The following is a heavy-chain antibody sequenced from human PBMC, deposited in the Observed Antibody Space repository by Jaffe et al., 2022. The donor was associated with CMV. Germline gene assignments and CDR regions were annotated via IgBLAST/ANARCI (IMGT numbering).Heavy chain of an antibody. CDR1: GGSISSSSYY. J-gene: IGHJ4*02. D-gene: IGHD3-22*01. Sequence: QLQLQESGPGLVKPSETLSLTCTVSGGSISSSSYYWGWIRQPPGKGLEWIGSIYYSGSTYYNPSLKSRVTISVDTSKNQFSLKLSSVTAADTAVYYCARRVLGVMGLDYWGQGTLVTVSS. CDR2: IYYSGST. CDR3: ARRVLGVMGLDY. V-gene: IGHV4-39*01.